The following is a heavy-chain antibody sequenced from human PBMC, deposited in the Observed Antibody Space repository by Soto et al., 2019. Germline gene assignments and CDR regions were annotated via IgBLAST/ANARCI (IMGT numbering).Heavy chain of an antibody. CDR1: GFTFSDYC. CDR3: VKGVRQPDF. J-gene: IGHJ4*02. D-gene: IGHD1-1*01. V-gene: IGHV3-11*06. CDR2: ISSSSGGT. Sequence: GGSLRLSCAASGFTFSDYCMSWIRQAPGRGLEWVSYISSSSGGTNYADSVKGRFTISRDNAKNSLYLQMNGLRAEDTAVYYCVKGVRQPDFWGRGTLVTVSS.